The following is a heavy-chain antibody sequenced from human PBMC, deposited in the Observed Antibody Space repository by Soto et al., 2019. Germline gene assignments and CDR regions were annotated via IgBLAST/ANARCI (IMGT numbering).Heavy chain of an antibody. CDR1: GYTLTELS. CDR3: ATAKGYCISTSCSSLRYYYYGMDV. V-gene: IGHV1-24*01. D-gene: IGHD2-2*01. J-gene: IGHJ6*02. CDR2: FDPEDGET. Sequence: ASVKVSCKVSGYTLTELSMHWVRQAPGKGLEWMGGFDPEDGETIYAQKFQGRVTMTEDTSTDTAYMELSSLRSEDTAVYYCATAKGYCISTSCSSLRYYYYGMDVWGQGTTVTVSS.